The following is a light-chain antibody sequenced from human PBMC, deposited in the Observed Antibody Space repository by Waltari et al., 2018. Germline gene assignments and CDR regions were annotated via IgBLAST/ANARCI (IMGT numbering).Light chain of an antibody. V-gene: IGLV3-27*01. J-gene: IGLJ2*01. CDR1: IVTKKY. Sequence: SYELTQPSSVSVSPGQTAKITCSGDIVTKKYVRWFQQKPGRAPVLVIYKDTERPSGIPGRFAGSSSGTTVTLTISGAQGEDEAEYYCNCATDDNVRIFGGGTRLTVL. CDR2: KDT. CDR3: NCATDDNVRI.